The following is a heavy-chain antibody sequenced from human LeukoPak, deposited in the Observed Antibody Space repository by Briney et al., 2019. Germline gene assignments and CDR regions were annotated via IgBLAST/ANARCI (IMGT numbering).Heavy chain of an antibody. CDR3: AKGYYDYIWGSYRSDAFDI. CDR2: ISGSGGLT. J-gene: IGHJ3*02. V-gene: IGHV3-23*01. Sequence: GGSLRLSCAASGFPFNSYVMTWVRQAPGKGLGWVSVISGSGGLTYRADSVKGRFTVSRDNSKNTLYLQMNSLRAEDTAVYSCAKGYYDYIWGSYRSDAFDIWGQGTMVTVSS. CDR1: GFPFNSYV. D-gene: IGHD3-16*02.